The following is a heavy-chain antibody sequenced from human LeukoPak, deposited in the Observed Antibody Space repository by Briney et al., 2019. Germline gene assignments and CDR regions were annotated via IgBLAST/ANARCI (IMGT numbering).Heavy chain of an antibody. V-gene: IGHV3-23*01. CDR3: AKDPGVVPAHYFDY. J-gene: IGHJ4*02. CDR2: TGSTGVST. Sequence: SGGSLRLSCAASGFTFSSYWMSWVRQAPGKGLEWVSGTGSTGVSTFYADSVKGRFTVSRDNSKNTLSLQMNSLRAEDTAVYYCAKDPGVVPAHYFDYWGQGTLVTVSS. CDR1: GFTFSSYW. D-gene: IGHD2-2*01.